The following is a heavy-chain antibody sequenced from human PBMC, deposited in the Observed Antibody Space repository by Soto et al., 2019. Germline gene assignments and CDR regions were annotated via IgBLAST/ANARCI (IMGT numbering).Heavy chain of an antibody. CDR1: GGSFSTYY. CDR3: ARGGTNDWQVAFDI. J-gene: IGHJ3*02. V-gene: IGHV4-34*01. Sequence: QLQQWGAGLLKPSETLSLTCVVSGGSFSTYYYNWIRQSPGKGLEWIGEINHSGSNNYSPSLKSPVPMSLDTSKNQFSLKLTSVTAADTAVYYCARGGTNDWQVAFDIWGQGTMVTVSS. CDR2: INHSGSN. D-gene: IGHD3-9*01.